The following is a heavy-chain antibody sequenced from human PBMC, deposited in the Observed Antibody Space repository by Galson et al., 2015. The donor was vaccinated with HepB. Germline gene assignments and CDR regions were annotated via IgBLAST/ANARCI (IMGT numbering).Heavy chain of an antibody. J-gene: IGHJ6*02. Sequence: QSGAEVKKPGESLKISCKGSGYSFTSYWIGWVRQMPGKGLEWMGIIYPGDSDTRYSPSFQGQVTISADKSISTAYLQWSSLKASDTAMYYCARSVTIFGVVYDYYYHWGMDVWGQGTTVTVSS. V-gene: IGHV5-51*01. CDR2: IYPGDSDT. CDR1: GYSFTSYW. D-gene: IGHD3-3*01. CDR3: ARSVTIFGVVYDYYYHWGMDV.